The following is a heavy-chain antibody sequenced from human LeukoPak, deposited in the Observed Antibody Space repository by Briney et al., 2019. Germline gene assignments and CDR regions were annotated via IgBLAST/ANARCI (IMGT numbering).Heavy chain of an antibody. CDR3: AKKAPKRGWFAP. CDR1: GGSNNSYY. J-gene: IGHJ5*02. Sequence: SETLSLTCTVSGGSNNSYYWSWIRQPPGKGLEWIGYTHPSGNTNYSPSLKSRVTISIDTSRNQFSLKLSSVTAADTAMYYCAKKAPKRGWFAPGGKGPLFPVS. V-gene: IGHV4-4*09. CDR2: THPSGNT.